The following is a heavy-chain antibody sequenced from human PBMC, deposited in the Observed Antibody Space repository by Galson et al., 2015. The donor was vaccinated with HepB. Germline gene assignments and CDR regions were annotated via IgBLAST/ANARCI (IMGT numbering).Heavy chain of an antibody. CDR2: ISAFNGIT. CDR3: ARVPLYYGPGSSYPKYYFDS. J-gene: IGHJ4*02. V-gene: IGHV1-18*01. Sequence: SVKVSCKASGYTFTKFGISWVRQAPGQGLEWMGWISAFNGITNYAQELQGRFTMTTDTSTRTAYMELRSLRSDDTAVYYCARVPLYYGPGSSYPKYYFDSWGQGTLVTVSS. CDR1: GYTFTKFG. D-gene: IGHD3-10*01.